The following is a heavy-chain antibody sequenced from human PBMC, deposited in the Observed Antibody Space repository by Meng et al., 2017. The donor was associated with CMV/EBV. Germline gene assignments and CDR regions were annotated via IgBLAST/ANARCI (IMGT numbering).Heavy chain of an antibody. CDR3: ARVRTISGWSQYHWFDP. V-gene: IGHV3-11*04. Sequence: GESLKISCAASGFTFSDYYMSWIRQAPGEGLEWVSYISSSGSTIYYADSVKGRFTISRDNAKNSLYLQMNSLRAEDTAVYYCARVRTISGWSQYHWFDPWGQGTLVTVSS. D-gene: IGHD6-19*01. CDR1: GFTFSDYY. CDR2: ISSSGSTI. J-gene: IGHJ5*02.